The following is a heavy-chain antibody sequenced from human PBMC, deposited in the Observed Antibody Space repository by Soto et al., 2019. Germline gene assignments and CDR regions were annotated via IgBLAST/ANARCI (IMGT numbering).Heavy chain of an antibody. J-gene: IGHJ4*02. CDR1: GFIFSSDW. CDR2: IDTDGSGT. V-gene: IGHV3-74*01. CDR3: SRDLPRPQHYFLY. Sequence: PGGSLRLSCAASGFIFSSDWMHWVRQAPGKGPVWVARIDTDGSGTTYADSVKGRFTISRDNARNMVYLQMNSLRAEDTAVYYCSRDLPRPQHYFLYWCQGIMFTVSS. D-gene: IGHD6-25*01.